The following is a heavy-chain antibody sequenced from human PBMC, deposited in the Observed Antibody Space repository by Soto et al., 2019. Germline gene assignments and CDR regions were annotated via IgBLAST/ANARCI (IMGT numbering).Heavy chain of an antibody. CDR1: GGTFSSYA. J-gene: IGHJ4*02. CDR3: ARGGKGFLEWETRFDY. V-gene: IGHV1-69*01. Sequence: VQLVQSGAEVKKPGSSVKVSCKASGGTFSSYAIRWERPAPGQGLRWMGGIIPSIGKANYAQKFQGRVTITADESTSTAYMELSSLRSEDTAVYYCARGGKGFLEWETRFDYWGQGTLVTVSS. D-gene: IGHD3-3*01. CDR2: IIPSIGKA.